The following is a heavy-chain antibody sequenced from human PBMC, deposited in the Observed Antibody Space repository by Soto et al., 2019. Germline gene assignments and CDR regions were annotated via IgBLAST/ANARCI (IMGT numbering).Heavy chain of an antibody. CDR3: AKDGYYYDSSGPYGAFDS. CDR1: GFPFSSYS. CDR2: ISYDGSNK. D-gene: IGHD3-22*01. V-gene: IGHV3-30*18. J-gene: IGHJ3*02. Sequence: SLVLSWASSGFPFSSYSMHLVRHAPGKGLEWVAVISYDGSNKYYADSVKGRFTISRDNSKNTLYLQMNSLRAEDTAVYYCAKDGYYYDSSGPYGAFDSWGQGTMVTVS.